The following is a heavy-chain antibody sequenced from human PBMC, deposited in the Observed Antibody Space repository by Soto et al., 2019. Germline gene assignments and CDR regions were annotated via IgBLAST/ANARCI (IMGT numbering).Heavy chain of an antibody. Sequence: QVQLVQSGAEVKKPGASVKVSCKASGYTFTSYGISWVRQAPGQGLEWMGWISAYNGNTNYAQKLQGRVTMTTDTPTSTAYMELRSLRSDDTAVYYCARDITIFGVVISGGDAFDIWGQGTMVTVSS. J-gene: IGHJ3*02. CDR1: GYTFTSYG. CDR3: ARDITIFGVVISGGDAFDI. D-gene: IGHD3-3*01. V-gene: IGHV1-18*01. CDR2: ISAYNGNT.